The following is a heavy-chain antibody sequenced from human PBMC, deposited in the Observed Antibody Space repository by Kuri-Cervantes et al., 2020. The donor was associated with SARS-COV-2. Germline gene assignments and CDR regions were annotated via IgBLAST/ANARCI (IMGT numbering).Heavy chain of an antibody. Sequence: GGSLRLSCAASGFTFSSYSMNWVRQAPGKGLEWVSSISSSSSYIYCADSVKGRFTISRDNAKNSLYLQMNSLRAEDTAVYYCARARLEWLPDAFDIWGQGTMVTVSS. CDR2: ISSSSSYI. J-gene: IGHJ3*02. D-gene: IGHD3-3*01. CDR1: GFTFSSYS. CDR3: ARARLEWLPDAFDI. V-gene: IGHV3-21*01.